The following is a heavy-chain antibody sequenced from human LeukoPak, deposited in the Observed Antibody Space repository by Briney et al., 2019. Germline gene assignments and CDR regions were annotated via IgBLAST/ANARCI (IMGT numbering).Heavy chain of an antibody. Sequence: PSQTLSLTCTVSGGSISSGGYYWSWIRPHPGKGLEWIGYIYYSGSTYYNPSLKSRVTISVDTSKNQFSLKLSSVTAADTAVYYCARVEQWPRTFDIWGQGTMVTVSS. CDR3: ARVEQWPRTFDI. CDR2: IYYSGST. D-gene: IGHD6-19*01. J-gene: IGHJ3*02. CDR1: GGSISSGGYY. V-gene: IGHV4-31*03.